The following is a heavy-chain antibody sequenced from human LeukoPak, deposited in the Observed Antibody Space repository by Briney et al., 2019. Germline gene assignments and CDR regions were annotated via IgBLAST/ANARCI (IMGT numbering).Heavy chain of an antibody. CDR1: GYTFTSDG. V-gene: IGHV1-18*01. J-gene: IGHJ4*02. CDR2: ISAYNGNT. Sequence: ASVRVSCTASGYTFTSDGISWVRQAPGHGLEWMGWISAYNGNTNYAQKLQGRVTMTTDTSTSTAYMELRSLRSDDTAVYYCARDSPSGSYDYWGQGTLVTVSS. D-gene: IGHD1-26*01. CDR3: ARDSPSGSYDY.